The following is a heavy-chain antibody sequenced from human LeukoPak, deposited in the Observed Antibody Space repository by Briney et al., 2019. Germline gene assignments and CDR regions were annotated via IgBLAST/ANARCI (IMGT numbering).Heavy chain of an antibody. V-gene: IGHV3-49*03. J-gene: IGHJ4*02. D-gene: IGHD4-17*01. CDR2: TRSIDYGGTR. CDR1: GFRFGDYT. CDR3: TTEAHPGTYGDYAAY. Sequence: PGGSLRLSCTASGFRFGDYTMTWFRQAPGKGLEWVGLTRSIDYGGTRDYAASVKGRFTISRDDSRNIAYLQMDSLKTEDTAVYYCTTEAHPGTYGDYAAYWGQGTLVTVSS.